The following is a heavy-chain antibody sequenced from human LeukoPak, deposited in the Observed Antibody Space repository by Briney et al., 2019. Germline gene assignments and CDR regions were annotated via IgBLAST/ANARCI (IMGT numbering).Heavy chain of an antibody. V-gene: IGHV3-48*02. CDR3: ATSDTRVGYSYGYGY. CDR2: ISSSSSTI. D-gene: IGHD5-18*01. J-gene: IGHJ4*02. CDR1: GFTFSSYS. Sequence: PGGSLRLSCAASGFTFSSYSMNWVRQAPGKGLEWVSYISSSSSTIYCADSVKGRFTISRDNAKNTLYLQMNSLRDEDTAVYYCATSDTRVGYSYGYGYWGQGTLVTVSS.